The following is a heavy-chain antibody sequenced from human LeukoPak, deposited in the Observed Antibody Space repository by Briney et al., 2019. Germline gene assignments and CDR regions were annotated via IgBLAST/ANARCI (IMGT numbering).Heavy chain of an antibody. CDR2: INHSGST. CDR1: GESFSGYY. J-gene: IGHJ5*02. D-gene: IGHD3-22*01. CDR3: ARARGYSSGYYVIARWFDP. Sequence: PSETLSLTCAVYGESFSGYYWSWIRQPPGKGLEWIGEINHSGSTNYNPSLKSRVTISVDTSKNQFSLKLSSATAADTAVYYCARARGYSSGYYVIARWFDPWGQGTLVTVSS. V-gene: IGHV4-34*01.